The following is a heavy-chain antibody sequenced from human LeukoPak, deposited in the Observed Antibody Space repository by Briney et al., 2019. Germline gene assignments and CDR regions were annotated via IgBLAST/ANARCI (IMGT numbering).Heavy chain of an antibody. CDR2: INHSGST. J-gene: IGHJ3*02. CDR1: GGSFSGYY. Sequence: SETLSLTCAVYGGSFSGYYWSWIRQPPGKGLEWIGEINHSGSTNYNPSLKSRVTVSVDTSKYQFSLKLSSVTAADTAVYYCAREGIAARPGAFDIWGQGTMVTVSS. CDR3: AREGIAARPGAFDI. V-gene: IGHV4-34*01. D-gene: IGHD6-6*01.